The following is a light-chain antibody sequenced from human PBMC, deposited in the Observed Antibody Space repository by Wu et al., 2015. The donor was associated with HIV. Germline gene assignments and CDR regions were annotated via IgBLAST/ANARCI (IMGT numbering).Light chain of an antibody. V-gene: IGKV3-20*01. J-gene: IGKJ1*01. CDR2: GAS. CDR3: HQYGSSPRT. Sequence: EIVLTQSPGTLSLSPGERATLSCRASEDLASDYLAWYQQRPGQAPTLLIYGASYRATGIPDRFTASGSGTDFSLTIRRLEPEDSAVFYCHQYGSSPRTFGQGTKVEIK. CDR1: EDLASDY.